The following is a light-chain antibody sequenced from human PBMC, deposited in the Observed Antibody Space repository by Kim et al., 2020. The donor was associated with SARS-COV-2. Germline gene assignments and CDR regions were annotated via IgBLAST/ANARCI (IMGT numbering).Light chain of an antibody. V-gene: IGLV1-44*01. CDR3: AAWDDSLNGPV. Sequence: QSVLTQPPSVSGTPGQRVTISCSGSSSNIGSNTVNWYQQLPGTAPKLLIYSKNQRPSGVPDRFSGSKSGTSASLAISGLQSEDEADYYCAAWDDSLNGPVFGGGTKLTVL. CDR2: SKN. J-gene: IGLJ3*02. CDR1: SSNIGSNT.